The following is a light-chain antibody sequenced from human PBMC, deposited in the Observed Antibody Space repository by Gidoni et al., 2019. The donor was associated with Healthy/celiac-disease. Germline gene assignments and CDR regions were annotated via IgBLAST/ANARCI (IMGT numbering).Light chain of an antibody. V-gene: IGKV3-11*01. Sequence: IVLTQSPATLSLSPGERATLSCRARQSVSSYLAWYQQKPGQAPRLLIYDASNRATGIPARFSGSGSGTDFTLTISSLEPEDFAVYYCQQRSNWPPYTFGQGTKLEIK. CDR1: QSVSSY. CDR3: QQRSNWPPYT. CDR2: DAS. J-gene: IGKJ2*01.